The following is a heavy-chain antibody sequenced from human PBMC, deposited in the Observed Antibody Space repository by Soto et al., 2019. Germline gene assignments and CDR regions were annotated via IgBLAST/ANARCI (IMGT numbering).Heavy chain of an antibody. Sequence: SETLSLTCAVYGGSFSGYYWSWIRQPPGKGLEWIGEINHSGSTNCNPSLKSRVTISVDTSKNQFSLKLSSVTAADTAVYHCARKRGYCSGGSCFWGYGMDVWGQGTTVTVSS. V-gene: IGHV4-34*01. CDR3: ARKRGYCSGGSCFWGYGMDV. D-gene: IGHD2-15*01. CDR1: GGSFSGYY. J-gene: IGHJ6*02. CDR2: INHSGST.